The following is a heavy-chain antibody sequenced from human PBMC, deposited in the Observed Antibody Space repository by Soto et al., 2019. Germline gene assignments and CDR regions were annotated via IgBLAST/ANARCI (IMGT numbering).Heavy chain of an antibody. CDR1: GYTFTGYY. J-gene: IGHJ2*01. V-gene: IGHV1-2*02. D-gene: IGHD3-10*01. Sequence: GASVKVSCKASGYTFTGYYMHWVRQAPGQGLEWMGWINPNSGGTNYAQKFQGRVTMTRDTSISTAYMELSRLRSDDTAVYYCARDIMVRGVIIRPDWYFDLWGRGXLVTVYS. CDR3: ARDIMVRGVIIRPDWYFDL. CDR2: INPNSGGT.